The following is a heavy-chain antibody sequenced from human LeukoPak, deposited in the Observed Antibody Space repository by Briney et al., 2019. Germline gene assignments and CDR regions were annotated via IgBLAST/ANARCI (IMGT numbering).Heavy chain of an antibody. D-gene: IGHD3-10*01. J-gene: IGHJ3*02. CDR2: IIPIFGTA. V-gene: IGHV1-69*01. CDR1: GGTFSSYA. CDR3: ARGPTAMVRTRGVMGAFDI. Sequence: GSSVKVSCKASGGTFSSYAISWVRQAPGQGLEWMGGIIPIFGTANYAQKFQGRVTITADESTSTAYMELSSLRSEDTAAYYCARGPTAMVRTRGVMGAFDIWGQGTMVTVSS.